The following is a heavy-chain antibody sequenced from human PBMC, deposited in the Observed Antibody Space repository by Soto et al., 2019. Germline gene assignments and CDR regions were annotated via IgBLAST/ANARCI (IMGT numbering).Heavy chain of an antibody. CDR3: AREGDDYGDPDAFEI. J-gene: IGHJ3*02. D-gene: IGHD4-17*01. Sequence: GSVKVSCKASGYAFTCYYMHWVRRAPGQGLEWMGSVNPNRGGTNYAQKFGGRVTMTRHTSISTAYMELRGLRSDDTAVYYCAREGDDYGDPDAFEISGQGAMVTVSS. V-gene: IGHV1-2*02. CDR2: VNPNRGGT. CDR1: GYAFTCYY.